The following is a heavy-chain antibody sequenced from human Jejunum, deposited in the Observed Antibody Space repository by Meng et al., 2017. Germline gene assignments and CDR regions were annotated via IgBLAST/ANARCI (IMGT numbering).Heavy chain of an antibody. CDR1: GGSMNSAGHY. CDR2: IHYSGGT. CDR3: ARATAGNSEYFQN. V-gene: IGHV4-31*03. D-gene: IGHD4-23*01. J-gene: IGHJ1*01. Sequence: QVQMQESGPGLVKPAQTLSLTCTVSGGSMNSAGHYWSWIRQDPGKGPEWIGYIHYSGGTYYNPSLKSRVTISVDTSKNQFSLKLNSVSAADTAVYYCARATAGNSEYFQNWGQGTLVTVSS.